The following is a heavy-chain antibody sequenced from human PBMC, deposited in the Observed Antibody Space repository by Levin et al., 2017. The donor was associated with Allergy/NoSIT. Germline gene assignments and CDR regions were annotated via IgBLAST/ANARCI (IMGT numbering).Heavy chain of an antibody. Sequence: SETLSLTCTVSGGSISTYYWSWIRQPPGKGLEWIGYIYYSGSTNYNPSLKSRVTISVDTSKNQFSLKLSSVTAADTAVYYCARWTTRYPSYDYYMDVWGKGTTVTVSS. D-gene: IGHD4-17*01. J-gene: IGHJ6*03. CDR2: IYYSGST. CDR1: GGSISTYY. CDR3: ARWTTRYPSYDYYMDV. V-gene: IGHV4-59*01.